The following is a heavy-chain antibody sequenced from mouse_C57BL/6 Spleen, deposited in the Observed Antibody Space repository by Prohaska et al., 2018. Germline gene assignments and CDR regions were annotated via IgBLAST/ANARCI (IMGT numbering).Heavy chain of an antibody. V-gene: IGHV14-4*01. CDR1: ASTLKPDY. Sequence: EFHLQRPGVELMRPGTAAMLSCTASASTLKPDYFYGVKQRTEQGLGWIGWIDPENGGTEYASKFQCKDTITADTSSNTAYLQLRSLTSEDTAVYYCTTYDYWGQGTNLTVSS. CDR3: TTYDY. CDR2: IDPENGGT. J-gene: IGHJ2*01.